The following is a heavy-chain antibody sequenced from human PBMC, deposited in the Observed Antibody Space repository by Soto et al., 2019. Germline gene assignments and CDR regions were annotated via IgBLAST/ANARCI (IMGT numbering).Heavy chain of an antibody. CDR3: ARPYGSGSYPLDYFDY. CDR1: AFTFSSSW. CDR2: IKQDGSEK. Sequence: GVSLRLSCAASAFTFSSSWMSWVRQAPGKGLEWVANIKQDGSEKYYVDSVKGRFTISRDNAKNSLYLQMSSLRAEDTAVYYCARPYGSGSYPLDYFDYWGQGTLVTVSS. J-gene: IGHJ4*02. D-gene: IGHD3-10*01. V-gene: IGHV3-7*01.